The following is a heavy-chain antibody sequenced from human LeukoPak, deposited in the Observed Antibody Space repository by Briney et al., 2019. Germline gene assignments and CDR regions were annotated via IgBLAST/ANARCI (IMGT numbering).Heavy chain of an antibody. D-gene: IGHD5-12*01. CDR3: ARDLYGGYWFDP. J-gene: IGHJ5*02. V-gene: IGHV1-3*01. CDR1: GYTFTSYA. CDR2: INAGNGNT. Sequence: GASVKVSCKASGYTFTSYAMHWVRQAPRQRLEWMGWINAGNGNTKYSQKFQGRVTITRDTSASTAYMELSSLRSEDTAVYYCARDLYGGYWFDPWGQGTLVTVSS.